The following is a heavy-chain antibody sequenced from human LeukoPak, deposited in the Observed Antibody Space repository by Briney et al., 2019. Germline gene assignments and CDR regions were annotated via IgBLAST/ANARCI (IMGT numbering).Heavy chain of an antibody. CDR3: ARSGLIVVVPAALDAFDI. CDR1: GYTFNTYG. Sequence: ASVTVSCKASGYTFNTYGITWVRQAPGHGLEWMGWISSYNGNTSYAAKVQGRITMTKDTSASTAYLELRSLRSDDTAVYYCARSGLIVVVPAALDAFDIWGQGTMVTVSS. CDR2: ISSYNGNT. V-gene: IGHV1-18*01. D-gene: IGHD2-2*01. J-gene: IGHJ3*02.